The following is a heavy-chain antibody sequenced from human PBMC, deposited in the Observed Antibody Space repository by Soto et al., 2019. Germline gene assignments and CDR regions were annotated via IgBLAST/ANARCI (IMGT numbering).Heavy chain of an antibody. CDR3: ARGRGGVGAANDAFDI. CDR2: IKQDGSEK. CDR1: GFTFSSYW. J-gene: IGHJ3*02. Sequence: GGSLRLSCAASGFTFSSYWMSWVRQAPGKGLEWVANIKQDGSEKYYVDSVKGRFTISRDNAKNSLYLQMNSLRAEDPAVYFCARGRGGVGAANDAFDIWGQGTMVTVSS. D-gene: IGHD1-26*01. V-gene: IGHV3-7*01.